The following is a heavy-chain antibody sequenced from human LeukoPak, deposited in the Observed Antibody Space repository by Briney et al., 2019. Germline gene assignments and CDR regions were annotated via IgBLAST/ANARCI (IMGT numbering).Heavy chain of an antibody. V-gene: IGHV3-23*01. J-gene: IGHJ4*02. CDR2: ISGSGGST. CDR3: AKDSYYYDSSGYRPRLDY. CDR1: GFTFSSYA. D-gene: IGHD3-22*01. Sequence: GGSLRLSCAASGFTFSSYAMSWVRQAPGKGLEWVSAISGSGGSTYYADSVKGRFTSSRDNSKILLYLQMNRLRAEDTAVYYCAKDSYYYDSSGYRPRLDYWGQGTLVTVSS.